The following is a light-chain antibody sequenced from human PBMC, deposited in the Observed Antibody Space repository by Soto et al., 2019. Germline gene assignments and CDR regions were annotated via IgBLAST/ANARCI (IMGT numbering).Light chain of an antibody. Sequence: EIVLTQSPGTLSLSPGERATLSCRASQSVTNYYLAWYQQKPGQAPRLLIYGASSRATGIPDRFSGSGSGTDFTLTINGLEPEDFAVYYCQQFGSSPWTFGQGTKVEIK. CDR1: QSVTNYY. CDR2: GAS. J-gene: IGKJ1*01. V-gene: IGKV3-20*01. CDR3: QQFGSSPWT.